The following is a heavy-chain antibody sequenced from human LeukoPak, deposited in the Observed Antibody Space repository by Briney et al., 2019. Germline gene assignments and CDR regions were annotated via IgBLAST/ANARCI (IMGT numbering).Heavy chain of an antibody. CDR3: AKDRGMRQVWNWFDP. CDR2: ISFDGSAN. J-gene: IGHJ5*02. D-gene: IGHD1-1*01. V-gene: IGHV3-33*06. Sequence: GRSLRLSCAASGFSFSTFGRHWVRQAPGKGLEWVAVISFDGSANNYADSVKGRFTVSRDNSKNTLYLQMNSLRAEDTAVYYCAKDRGMRQVWNWFDPCGQGTLVTVSS. CDR1: GFSFSTFG.